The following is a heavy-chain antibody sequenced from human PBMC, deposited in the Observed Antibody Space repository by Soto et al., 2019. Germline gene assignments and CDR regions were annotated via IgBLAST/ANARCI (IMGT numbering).Heavy chain of an antibody. D-gene: IGHD5-18*01. CDR2: ISAYNGNT. Sequence: ASVKVSCKASGYTFTSYGISWVRQAPGQGLEWMGWISAYNGNTNYAQKLQGRVTMTTDTSTSTAYMELRSLRSDDTAVYYCAREVDMGYSYGTPSHYWGQGTLVTVSS. CDR3: AREVDMGYSYGTPSHY. CDR1: GYTFTSYG. J-gene: IGHJ4*02. V-gene: IGHV1-18*04.